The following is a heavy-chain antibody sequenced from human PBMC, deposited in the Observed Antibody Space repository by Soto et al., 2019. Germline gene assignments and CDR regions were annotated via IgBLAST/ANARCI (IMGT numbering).Heavy chain of an antibody. D-gene: IGHD3-10*02. V-gene: IGHV3-30*18. J-gene: IGHJ5*02. CDR1: GFTFSSYA. CDR2: IAYDGSNK. Sequence: LTLSCAASGFTFSSYAIHEVNQVPGKGLEWVEVIAYDGSNKYYADSVKGRFTFSRDNSKNTVYLQMNSLRAEDTAVYYCAKDGIRGLFGELLSWGQGTLVTVSS. CDR3: AKDGIRGLFGELLS.